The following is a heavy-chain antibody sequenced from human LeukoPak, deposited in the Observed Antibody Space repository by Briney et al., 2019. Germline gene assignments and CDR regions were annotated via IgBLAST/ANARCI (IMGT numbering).Heavy chain of an antibody. CDR1: GFTFSSYA. D-gene: IGHD6-19*01. CDR3: VKDSSVRSSGWYGDY. V-gene: IGHV3-23*01. J-gene: IGHJ4*02. Sequence: GGSLRLSCAASGFTFSSYAMAWVRQAPGKGLEWVSSITTTSSTYYADSVKGRFTVSRDNSKNALSLQMKSLRAEDTAVYYCVKDSSVRSSGWYGDYWGQGTLVTVSS. CDR2: ITTTSST.